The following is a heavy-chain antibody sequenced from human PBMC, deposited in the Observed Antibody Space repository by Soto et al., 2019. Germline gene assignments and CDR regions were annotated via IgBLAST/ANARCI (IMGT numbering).Heavy chain of an antibody. CDR1: GFTFSDYY. D-gene: IGHD1-26*01. CDR2: ISFSGDTI. V-gene: IGHV3-11*01. Sequence: GGSLRLSCAVSGFTFSDYYMSWIRQAPGKGLDWISYISFSGDTIIYADSVKGRFTTSRDNARNSLYLQMNSLRAADTAVYYCARLSGSALGYWGQGTQVTVSS. J-gene: IGHJ4*02. CDR3: ARLSGSALGY.